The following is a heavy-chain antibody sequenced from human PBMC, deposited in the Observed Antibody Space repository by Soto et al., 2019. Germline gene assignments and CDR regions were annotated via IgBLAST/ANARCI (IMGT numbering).Heavy chain of an antibody. CDR2: IYYSGTT. D-gene: IGHD1-7*01. V-gene: IGHV4-39*02. CDR3: GRGNLVLTSVRDYYHGMDV. J-gene: IGHJ6*02. Sequence: QLQESGPRLEKASETLSLTCTVSGASFSTSSPHYWSWVRQPPGKGLEWIGIIYYSGTTYYNPSLKSRVAMYIDRSKSLFSLKLTSVTAADTAVYYCGRGNLVLTSVRDYYHGMDVWGQGTTVTVSS. CDR1: GASFSTSSPHY.